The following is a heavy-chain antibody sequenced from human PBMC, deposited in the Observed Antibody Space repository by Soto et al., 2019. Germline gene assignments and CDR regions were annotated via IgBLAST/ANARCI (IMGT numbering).Heavy chain of an antibody. V-gene: IGHV6-1*01. Sequence: PSQTLSLTCAISGDSVSSNSAAWNWIRQSSSRGLEWLGRTYYRSKWYNDYAVSVKSRITINPDTSKNQFSLQLNSVTPEDTAVYYCARGPLQQWLNCFDYWGQGTLVTVSS. CDR2: TYYRSKWYN. CDR1: GDSVSSNSAA. J-gene: IGHJ4*02. D-gene: IGHD5-18*01. CDR3: ARGPLQQWLNCFDY.